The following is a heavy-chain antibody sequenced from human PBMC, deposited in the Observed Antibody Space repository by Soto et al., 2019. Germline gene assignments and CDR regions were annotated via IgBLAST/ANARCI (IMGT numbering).Heavy chain of an antibody. CDR2: IRSKPYNYAT. Sequence: GGSLRLSCVVSGFSSSVSDIHWVRQVSGKGLEWVGRIRSKPYNYATSYAASVKDRFTLSTDDSRNTAYLQMNSLQTEDTALYYCVRGYPFYFDSWGQGTLVTVSS. D-gene: IGHD3-16*01. CDR3: VRGYPFYFDS. V-gene: IGHV3-73*01. J-gene: IGHJ4*02. CDR1: GFSSSVSD.